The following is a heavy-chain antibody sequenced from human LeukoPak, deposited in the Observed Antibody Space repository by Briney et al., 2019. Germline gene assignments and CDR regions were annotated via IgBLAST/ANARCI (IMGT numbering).Heavy chain of an antibody. Sequence: SETLSLTCTVSGGSISSGDYYWSWIRQPPGKGLEWIGYIYYSGSTYYNPSLKSRVTMSVDTSKNQFSLKLSSVTAADTAVYYCARSSSSWYLPTIDYWGQGTLVTVSS. CDR3: ARSSSSWYLPTIDY. CDR2: IYYSGST. V-gene: IGHV4-30-4*01. CDR1: GGSISSGDYY. D-gene: IGHD6-13*01. J-gene: IGHJ4*02.